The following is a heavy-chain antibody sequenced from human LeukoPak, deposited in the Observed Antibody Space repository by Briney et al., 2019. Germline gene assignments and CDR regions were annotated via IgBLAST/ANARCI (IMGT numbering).Heavy chain of an antibody. D-gene: IGHD2-2*01. Sequence: ASVKVSCKASGYTFTAYYIHWVRQAPGQGLEWMGWINPNSGGTNYAQKFQGRVTLTRDTSITTAYMELNRLRSDDTAVYSCAKARGLYCSSTSCYDCDVWGKGTTVTVSS. CDR2: INPNSGGT. V-gene: IGHV1-2*02. CDR3: AKARGLYCSSTSCYDCDV. J-gene: IGHJ6*04. CDR1: GYTFTAYY.